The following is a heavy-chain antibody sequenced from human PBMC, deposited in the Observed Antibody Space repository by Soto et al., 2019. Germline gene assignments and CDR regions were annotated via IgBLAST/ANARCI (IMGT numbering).Heavy chain of an antibody. J-gene: IGHJ5*02. Sequence: PSETLSLTCSVSGGSISSIDYFWSWIRQPPGKGLEWIGFIYHTGTTYYNPSLRSRVTISIDTSKSQFSMKLNSVTAADTAVYYCARVMAAMQNWLDPWGQGTLVTASS. CDR3: ARVMAAMQNWLDP. V-gene: IGHV4-30-4*01. CDR1: GGSISSIDYF. D-gene: IGHD2-2*01. CDR2: IYHTGTT.